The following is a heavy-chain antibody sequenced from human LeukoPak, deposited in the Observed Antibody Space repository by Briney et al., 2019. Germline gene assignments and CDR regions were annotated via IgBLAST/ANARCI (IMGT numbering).Heavy chain of an antibody. V-gene: IGHV1-8*01. Sequence: ASVRVSSNASVYTFTRSDTNSVRHATGQGLEWRGRMKPNSGNPGYAQKLYRRATITRHTSISTAYMELSSLTSEDTAVYYCARGPPESSNSDYWGKGTLVTVSS. J-gene: IGHJ4*02. D-gene: IGHD6-13*01. CDR1: VYTFTRSD. CDR2: MKPNSGNP. CDR3: ARGPPESSNSDY.